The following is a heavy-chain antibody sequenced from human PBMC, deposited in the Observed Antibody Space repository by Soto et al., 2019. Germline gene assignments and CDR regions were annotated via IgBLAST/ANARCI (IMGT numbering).Heavy chain of an antibody. CDR2: IIPIFGTA. Sequence: ASVKVSCKASGGTFSSYAISWVRQAPGQGLEWMGGIIPIFGTANYAQKFQGRVTITADESTSTAYMELSSLRSEDTAVYYCARGRKIVRMVYAPHDAFDIWGKGTMVTVS. CDR3: ARGRKIVRMVYAPHDAFDI. J-gene: IGHJ3*02. V-gene: IGHV1-69*13. CDR1: GGTFSSYA. D-gene: IGHD2-8*01.